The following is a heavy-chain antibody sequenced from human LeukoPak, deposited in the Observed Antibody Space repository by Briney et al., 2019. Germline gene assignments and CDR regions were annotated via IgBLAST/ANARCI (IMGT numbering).Heavy chain of an antibody. V-gene: IGHV3-7*01. D-gene: IGHD1-26*01. J-gene: IGHJ4*02. Sequence: GGSLRLSCAASGFTFSNYYMSWVRQAPGKGLEWVANIKSDGTDKSYVDSVKGRFTISRDNAENSLFLQMNSLRAEDTAVYFCARDREVGATIHDYWGQGTLVTVSS. CDR3: ARDREVGATIHDY. CDR2: IKSDGTDK. CDR1: GFTFSNYY.